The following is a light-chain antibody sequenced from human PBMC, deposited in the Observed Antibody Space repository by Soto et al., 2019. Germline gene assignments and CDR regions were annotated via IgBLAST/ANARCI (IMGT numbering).Light chain of an antibody. CDR1: SSDVGGYNY. CDR2: EVN. J-gene: IGLJ2*01. Sequence: QSALTQPPSASGSPGQSVTISCTGTSSDVGGYNYVSWYQQHPGKAPILMIYEVNKRPSGVPDRFSGSKSGNTASLSVSGLQADDEADYYCSSYGGSNNLIFGGGTKLTVL. V-gene: IGLV2-8*01. CDR3: SSYGGSNNLI.